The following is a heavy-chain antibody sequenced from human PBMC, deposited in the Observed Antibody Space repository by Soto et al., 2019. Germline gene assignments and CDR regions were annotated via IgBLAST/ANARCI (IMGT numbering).Heavy chain of an antibody. CDR3: ARDSIFGVVIGNYYYMDV. D-gene: IGHD3-3*01. V-gene: IGHV3-21*01. CDR2: ISSSSSYI. Sequence: GGSLSLSCAASGFTFSSYSMNWVRQAPGKGLEWVSSISSSSSYIYYADSVKGRFTISRDNAKNSLYLQMNSLRAEDTAVYYCARDSIFGVVIGNYYYMDVWGKGTTVTVSS. CDR1: GFTFSSYS. J-gene: IGHJ6*03.